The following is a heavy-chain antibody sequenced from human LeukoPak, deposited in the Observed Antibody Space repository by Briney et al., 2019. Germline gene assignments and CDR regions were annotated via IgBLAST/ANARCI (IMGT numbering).Heavy chain of an antibody. V-gene: IGHV3-30*02. Sequence: GGSLGLSCIVSGSTINTFGFHWFRQAPGKGPEWLAFIGHDGNYKHYGDSVRGRFTISRDNSKNTVYLEMDSLRADDTALYRCAKDLSYSYDIWGQGTKVTVSS. CDR1: GSTINTFG. CDR3: AKDLSYSYDI. CDR2: IGHDGNYK. D-gene: IGHD2-15*01. J-gene: IGHJ3*02.